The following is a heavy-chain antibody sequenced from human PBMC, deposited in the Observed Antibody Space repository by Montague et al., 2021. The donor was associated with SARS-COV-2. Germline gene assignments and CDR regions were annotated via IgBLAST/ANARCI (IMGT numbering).Heavy chain of an antibody. CDR3: GVTWVYFSPVDV. Sequence: SETLSLTCAVSGGSISSREWWRWVRQPPGKGLEWIGEIQQSESGRTNXNPSLKSLVTISIDQSKNYFSLNLTSMTAADTAVYYCGVTWVYFSPVDVWGQGTMVIVSS. CDR1: GGSISSREW. V-gene: IGHV4-4*02. CDR2: IQQSESGRT. J-gene: IGHJ6*02. D-gene: IGHD3-3*01.